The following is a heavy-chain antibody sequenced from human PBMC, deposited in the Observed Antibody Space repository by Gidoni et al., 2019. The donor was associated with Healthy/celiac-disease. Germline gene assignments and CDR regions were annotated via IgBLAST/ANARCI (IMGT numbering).Heavy chain of an antibody. Sequence: QVQLVQSGAEVQKPGASVKVSCKVSGYTLTELSMHWVRQAPGKGLEWMGGFDPEDGETIYAQKFQGRVTMTEDTSTDTAYKELSSLRSEDTAVYYCATVLYCGGDCYSWYFQHWGQGTLVTVSS. CDR1: GYTLTELS. D-gene: IGHD2-21*02. CDR3: ATVLYCGGDCYSWYFQH. CDR2: FDPEDGET. V-gene: IGHV1-24*01. J-gene: IGHJ1*01.